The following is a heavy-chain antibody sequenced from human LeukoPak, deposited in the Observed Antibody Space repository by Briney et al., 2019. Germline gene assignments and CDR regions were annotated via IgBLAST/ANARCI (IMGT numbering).Heavy chain of an antibody. CDR1: GFTFNTHA. D-gene: IGHD3-10*01. Sequence: GGSLRLSCEASGFTFNTHAMSWVRQAPGKGLEWVAIITSSGRTPYYTDSVKGRFTIFRDNSKNTLYLQMNSLRGEDTAIYYCAKDRPNFYETSGAYYKMKGDFWGQGSLVTVSS. V-gene: IGHV3-23*01. J-gene: IGHJ4*02. CDR3: AKDRPNFYETSGAYYKMKGDF. CDR2: ITSSGRTP.